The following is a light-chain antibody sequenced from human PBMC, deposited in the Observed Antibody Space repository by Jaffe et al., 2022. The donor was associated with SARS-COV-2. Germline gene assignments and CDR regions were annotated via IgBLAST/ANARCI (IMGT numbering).Light chain of an antibody. J-gene: IGKJ3*01. Sequence: DIQMTQSPSSLSASVGDRVTITCRASQGVSTWVAWYQQKPGKAPKSLIYAASILQNGVPSRFSGSGSGTDFTLTIHSLQPEDFATYYCQQYDIFPLTFGPGTKVDLK. CDR1: QGVSTW. CDR2: AAS. CDR3: QQYDIFPLT. V-gene: IGKV1D-16*01.